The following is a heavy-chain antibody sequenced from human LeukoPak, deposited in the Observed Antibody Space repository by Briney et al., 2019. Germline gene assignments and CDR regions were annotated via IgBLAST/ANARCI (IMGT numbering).Heavy chain of an antibody. Sequence: PSETLSLTCTVSGYSISSGFYWGWIRQPPGKGLEWIGEIYHSGSTNYNPSLKSRVTISVDKSKNQFSLKLSSVTAADTAVYYCARVVVTAIVAFDIWGQGTMVTVSS. CDR2: IYHSGST. CDR3: ARVVVTAIVAFDI. J-gene: IGHJ3*02. D-gene: IGHD2-21*02. CDR1: GYSISSGFY. V-gene: IGHV4-38-2*02.